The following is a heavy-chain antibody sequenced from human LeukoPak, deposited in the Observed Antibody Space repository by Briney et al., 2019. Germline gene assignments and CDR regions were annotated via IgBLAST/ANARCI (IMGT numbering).Heavy chain of an antibody. CDR2: INHSGST. V-gene: IGHV4-34*01. Sequence: SETLSLTCAVYGGSFSGYYWSWIRQPPGKGLEWIGEINHSGSTNYNLSLKSRVTISVDTSKNQFSLKLSSATAADTAVYYCARDQRSSTSCYAGWFDPWGQGTLVTVSS. CDR3: ARDQRSSTSCYAGWFDP. J-gene: IGHJ5*02. D-gene: IGHD2-2*01. CDR1: GGSFSGYY.